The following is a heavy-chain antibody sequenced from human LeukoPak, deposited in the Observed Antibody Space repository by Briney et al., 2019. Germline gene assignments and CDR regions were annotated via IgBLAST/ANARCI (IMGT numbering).Heavy chain of an antibody. CDR1: GYTFTSYY. D-gene: IGHD2-2*01. V-gene: IGHV1-46*01. CDR2: INPSGGST. J-gene: IGHJ6*04. CDR3: ARDTVGYCSSTSCPYGMDV. Sequence: ASVKVSCKASGYTFTSYYMHWVRQAPGQGLEWMGIINPSGGSTSYAQKFQGRVTMTRDTSTSTVYMELSSLRSEVTAVYYCARDTVGYCSSTSCPYGMDVWGKGTTVTVSS.